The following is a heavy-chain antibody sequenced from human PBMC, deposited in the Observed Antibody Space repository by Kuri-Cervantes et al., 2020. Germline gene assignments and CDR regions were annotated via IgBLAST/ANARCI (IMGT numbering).Heavy chain of an antibody. CDR3: VRDFTNVVVKTWRWFDP. D-gene: IGHD3-22*01. Sequence: GESLKISCAASGFTFSTYAMAWVRQAPGKGLEWVSGISASGGSTSYAASVKGRFTISRDNAKNSLYLQMNSLRAEDTAVYYCVRDFTNVVVKTWRWFDPWGQGTLVTVSS. V-gene: IGHV3-23*01. CDR2: ISASGGST. CDR1: GFTFSTYA. J-gene: IGHJ5*02.